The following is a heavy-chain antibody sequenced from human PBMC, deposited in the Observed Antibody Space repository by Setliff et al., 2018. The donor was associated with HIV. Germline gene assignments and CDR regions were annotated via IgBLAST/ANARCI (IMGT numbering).Heavy chain of an antibody. V-gene: IGHV3-48*01. D-gene: IGHD4-4*01. CDR1: GFTFGDFC. CDR3: ARGPTTVTNYYYYYMDV. Sequence: GGSLRLSCETSGFTFGDFCMNWVRQAPGKGLEWISYISSKRTSIYYADSVKGRFTISRDNDRNSLYLQMNGLRAEDTAVYYCARGPTTVTNYYYYYMDVWGTGTTVTVSS. CDR2: ISSKRTSI. J-gene: IGHJ6*03.